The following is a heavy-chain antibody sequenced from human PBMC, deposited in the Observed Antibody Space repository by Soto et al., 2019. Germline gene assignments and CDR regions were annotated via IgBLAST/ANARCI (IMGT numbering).Heavy chain of an antibody. CDR1: GDSLKSHY. J-gene: IGHJ4*02. CDR3: ARSSMVTVDYFDF. CDR2: IYDSGST. V-gene: IGHV4-59*11. D-gene: IGHD5-18*01. Sequence: NPSETLSLTCSVSGDSLKSHYWAWIRHSPGKGLEWIGNIYDSGSTNYSPALKSRVSMSVDTSKNLFSLKMNSVTAADTAVYYCARSSMVTVDYFDFWGQGTGVTV.